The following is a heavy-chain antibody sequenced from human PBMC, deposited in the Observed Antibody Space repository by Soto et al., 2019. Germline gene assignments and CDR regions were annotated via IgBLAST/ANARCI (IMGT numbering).Heavy chain of an antibody. V-gene: IGHV1-3*01. CDR3: ARGLGLYYFDY. J-gene: IGHJ4*02. CDR1: GYTFTSYV. D-gene: IGHD1-26*01. Sequence: ASVKVSCKASGYTFTSYVMHWVRKAPGQRLEWMGWINAGNGNTKYSQKFQGRVTITRDTSASTAYMELSSLRSEDTAVYYCARGLGLYYFDYWGQGTLVTVSS. CDR2: INAGNGNT.